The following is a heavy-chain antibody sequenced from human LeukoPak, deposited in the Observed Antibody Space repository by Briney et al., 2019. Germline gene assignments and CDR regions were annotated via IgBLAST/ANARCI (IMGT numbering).Heavy chain of an antibody. CDR2: IYYSGST. CDR1: GGSISSYY. V-gene: IGHV4-59*01. CDR3: ARTRGYSGYVDAFDI. D-gene: IGHD5-12*01. Sequence: SETLSLTCTVSGGSISSYYWSWIRQPPGKGLEWIGYIYYSGSTNYNPSLKSRVTISVDTSKNQFSLKLSSVTAADTAVYYCARTRGYSGYVDAFDIWGQGTMVTVSS. J-gene: IGHJ3*02.